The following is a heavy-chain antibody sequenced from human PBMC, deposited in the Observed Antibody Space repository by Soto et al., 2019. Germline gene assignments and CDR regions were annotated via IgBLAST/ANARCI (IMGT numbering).Heavy chain of an antibody. CDR2: IYHNRNT. J-gene: IGHJ5*02. Sequence: PSETLSLTCAVSGGSISSGGYSWSWFRQPPGKGLEWIGYIYHNRNTYYNTSLKSRVTISVDRSKNQFSLKLSSVTAADTAMYYCARVPSPWGQGTLVTVSS. V-gene: IGHV4-30-2*01. CDR1: GGSISSGGYS. CDR3: ARVPSP.